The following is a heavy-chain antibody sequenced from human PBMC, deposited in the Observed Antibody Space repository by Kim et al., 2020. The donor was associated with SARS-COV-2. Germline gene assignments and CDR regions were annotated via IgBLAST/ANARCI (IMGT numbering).Heavy chain of an antibody. CDR1: GFTFGSAH. J-gene: IGHJ4*02. Sequence: GGSLRLSCTASGFTFGSAHMHWVRQAPGKGPEWVALVSADESNKNYVDSVKGRFTVSRDNSQNPLFLQIDSLRPEDTAMYYCAREGHSSGRAGTFDYWGQGTLVTVSS. CDR2: VSADESNK. CDR3: AREGHSSGRAGTFDY. V-gene: IGHV3-30*03. D-gene: IGHD6-19*01.